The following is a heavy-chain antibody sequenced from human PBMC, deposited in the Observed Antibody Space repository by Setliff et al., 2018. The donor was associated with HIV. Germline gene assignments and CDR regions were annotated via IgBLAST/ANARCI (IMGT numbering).Heavy chain of an antibody. Sequence: SVKVSCKASGGTFNSFAINWVRQAPGQGLEWIGKIIPIFGEANYAQKFQGRVTITADESASTAYMELSSLRSEDTAVYYCTRHRVDGSYRKFFDNWGQGTLVTVS. D-gene: IGHD1-26*01. J-gene: IGHJ4*02. CDR2: IIPIFGEA. CDR3: TRHRVDGSYRKFFDN. CDR1: GGTFNSFA. V-gene: IGHV1-69*13.